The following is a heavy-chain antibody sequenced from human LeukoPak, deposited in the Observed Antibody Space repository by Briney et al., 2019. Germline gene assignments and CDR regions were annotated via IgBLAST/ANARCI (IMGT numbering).Heavy chain of an antibody. D-gene: IGHD3-10*01. CDR2: IYYSGST. CDR1: GGSISGSSYY. Sequence: SETLSLTCTVSGGSISGSSYYWGWIRQPPGRGLEWIGSIYYSGSTYYNPSLKSRVTISVDTSKNQFSLKLSSVTAADTAVYYCARGVLLWFGELPSYFDYWGQGTLVTVSS. V-gene: IGHV4-39*07. CDR3: ARGVLLWFGELPSYFDY. J-gene: IGHJ4*02.